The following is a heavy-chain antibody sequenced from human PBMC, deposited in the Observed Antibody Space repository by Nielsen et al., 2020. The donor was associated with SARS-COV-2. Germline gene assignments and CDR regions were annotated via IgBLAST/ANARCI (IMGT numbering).Heavy chain of an antibody. J-gene: IGHJ6*03. CDR1: GGSFSGYY. CDR3: ARGGGCSSTSCLNMDV. V-gene: IGHV4-34*01. CDR2: INHSGST. Sequence: SQTLSLTRAVYGGSFSGYYWSWIRQPPGKGLEWIGEINHSGSTNYNPSLKSRVTISVDTSKNQFSLKLSSVTAADTAVYYCARGGGCSSTSCLNMDVWGKGTTVTVSS. D-gene: IGHD2-2*01.